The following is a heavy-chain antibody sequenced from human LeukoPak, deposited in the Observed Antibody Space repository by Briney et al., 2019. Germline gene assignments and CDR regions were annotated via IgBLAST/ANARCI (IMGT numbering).Heavy chain of an antibody. J-gene: IGHJ4*02. CDR2: INHSGST. D-gene: IGHD4-4*01. CDR3: AARAFGGNYDY. Sequence: SETLSLTCAVYGGSFSGYYWSWIRQPPGKGLEWIGEINHSGSTNYNPSLKSRVTISVDTSKNQFSLKLSSVTAADTAVYYCAARAFGGNYDYWGQGTLVTVSP. CDR1: GGSFSGYY. V-gene: IGHV4-34*01.